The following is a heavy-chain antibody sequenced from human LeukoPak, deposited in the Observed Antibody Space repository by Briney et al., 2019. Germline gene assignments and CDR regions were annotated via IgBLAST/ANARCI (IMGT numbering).Heavy chain of an antibody. V-gene: IGHV4-34*01. CDR2: INHSGST. D-gene: IGHD3-10*01. CDR1: GGSFSGYY. Sequence: SETLSLTCAVYGGSFSGYYWSWIRQPPGKGLEWIGEINHSGSTNYNPALKSRVTISVDTSKNQFSLKLSSVTAADTSVYYCARYHITMVRGGMGFDYWGQGTLVTVSS. J-gene: IGHJ4*02. CDR3: ARYHITMVRGGMGFDY.